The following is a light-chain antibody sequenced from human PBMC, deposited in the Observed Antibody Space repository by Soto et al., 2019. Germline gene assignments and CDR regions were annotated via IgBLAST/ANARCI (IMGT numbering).Light chain of an antibody. CDR2: EDN. CDR1: NGNIASHN. Sequence: NFMLTQPHSVSESPGKTITISCTGNNGNIASHNVQWFQQRPGRAPTTVIYEDNNRPSGVPDRFSASVDGSSNSASLTISGLEPEDEADYFCQSFGDNAVVFGGGTQLTVL. J-gene: IGLJ2*01. CDR3: QSFGDNAVV. V-gene: IGLV6-57*02.